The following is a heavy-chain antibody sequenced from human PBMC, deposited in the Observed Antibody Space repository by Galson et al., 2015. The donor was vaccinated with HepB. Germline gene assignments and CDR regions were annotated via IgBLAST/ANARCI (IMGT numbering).Heavy chain of an antibody. Sequence: SVKVSCKASGYTFTSYAMHWVRQAPGQRLEWMGWINAGNGNTKYSQKFQGRVTITRDTSASTAYMELSSLRSEDTAVYYCARDGAGYYGSFFNWFDPWGQGTLVTVSS. D-gene: IGHD3-10*01. CDR3: ARDGAGYYGSFFNWFDP. J-gene: IGHJ5*02. CDR2: INAGNGNT. CDR1: GYTFTSYA. V-gene: IGHV1-3*01.